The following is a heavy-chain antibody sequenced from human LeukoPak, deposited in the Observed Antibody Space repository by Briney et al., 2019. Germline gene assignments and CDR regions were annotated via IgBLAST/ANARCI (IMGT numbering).Heavy chain of an antibody. V-gene: IGHV4-34*01. Sequence: SETLSLTCAVHGGSFSGYYWRWIRQPLGKGLECMWEINHSGSTNYNTSLKSRVNISVDTSKNQFSLKLSSVTAADTAVYYCAGSSVGSYSGYYYYYMDVWGKGTTVTVSS. CDR1: GGSFSGYY. D-gene: IGHD1-26*01. J-gene: IGHJ6*03. CDR2: INHSGST. CDR3: AGSSVGSYSGYYYYYMDV.